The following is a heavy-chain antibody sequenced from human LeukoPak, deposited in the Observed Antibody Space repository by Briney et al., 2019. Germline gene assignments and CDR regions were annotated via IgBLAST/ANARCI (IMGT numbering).Heavy chain of an antibody. V-gene: IGHV4-39*01. CDR3: ARQSGHHILPGFAMDV. D-gene: IGHD3-9*01. CDR1: GDSISRSRYY. J-gene: IGHJ6*03. CDR2: IYYSGST. Sequence: SETLSLTCTGAGDSISRSRYYWGVIRQPPGKGLKWIGSIYYSGSTYYNPSLKSRVTISVDTSKNQFSLKLSSVTAADTAVYYCARQSGHHILPGFAMDVWGKGTTVPLSS.